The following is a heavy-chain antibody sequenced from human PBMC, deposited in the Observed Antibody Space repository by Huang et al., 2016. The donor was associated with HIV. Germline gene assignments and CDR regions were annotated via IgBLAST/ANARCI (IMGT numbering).Heavy chain of an antibody. V-gene: IGHV3-7*01. J-gene: IGHJ6*02. Sequence: VESGGRSVQPGGSIRLSCVGSTFTFGAYWLRWGRQPPGKGLEWVAKIKQDETEKYYVDSVKGRFNISRDNAKKVLFLEMDALRVEDTAIYFCATKTAGMDIWGQGTTVIVSS. CDR3: ATKTAGMDI. CDR1: TFTFGAYW. CDR2: IKQDETEK.